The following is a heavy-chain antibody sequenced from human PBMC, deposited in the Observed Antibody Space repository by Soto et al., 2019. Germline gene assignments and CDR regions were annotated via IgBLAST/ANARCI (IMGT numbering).Heavy chain of an antibody. Sequence: QVQLQESGPGLVKPSGTLSLTCAVSGGSISSSNWWSWVRQPPGKGLEWIGEIYHSGSTNYNPSHKSRVTISVDKSKNQFSLKLSSVTAADTAVYYCASSPKLRHYYYGMDVWGQGTTVTVSS. CDR2: IYHSGST. V-gene: IGHV4-4*02. CDR1: GGSISSSNW. J-gene: IGHJ6*02. CDR3: ASSPKLRHYYYGMDV.